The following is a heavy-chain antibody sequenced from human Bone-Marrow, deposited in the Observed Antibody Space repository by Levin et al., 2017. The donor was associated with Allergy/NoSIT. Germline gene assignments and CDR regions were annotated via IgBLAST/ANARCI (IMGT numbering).Heavy chain of an antibody. CDR3: AHSLGYCSGGSCYSLFDP. D-gene: IGHD2-15*01. J-gene: IGHJ5*02. CDR2: IYWDDDE. CDR1: GFSLSPSGVG. V-gene: IGHV2-5*02. Sequence: SGPTLVKPTQTLTLACTFSGFSLSPSGVGVGWIRQPPGKALEWLAVIYWDDDEHYSPSLKSRLTITKDTSKNQVVLTMTNMDPVDTATYYCAHSLGYCSGGSCYSLFDPWGQGTLVTVSS.